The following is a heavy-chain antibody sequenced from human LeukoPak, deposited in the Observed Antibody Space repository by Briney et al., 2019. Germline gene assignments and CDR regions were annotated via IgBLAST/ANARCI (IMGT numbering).Heavy chain of an antibody. CDR3: AKYEEFDPITPIDY. D-gene: IGHD3-9*01. Sequence: GGSLRLSCAASGFTFSDYYMSWIRQAPGKGLEWVAFIRYDGSNKYYADSVKGRFTISRDNSKNTLYLQMNSLRAEDTAVYYCAKYEEFDPITPIDYWGQGTLVTVSS. CDR1: GFTFSDYY. J-gene: IGHJ4*02. CDR2: IRYDGSNK. V-gene: IGHV3-30*02.